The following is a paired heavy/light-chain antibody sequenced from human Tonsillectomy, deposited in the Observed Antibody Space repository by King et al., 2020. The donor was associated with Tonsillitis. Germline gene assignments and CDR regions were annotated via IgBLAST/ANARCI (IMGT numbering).Heavy chain of an antibody. J-gene: IGHJ6*03. Sequence: QVQLQESGPGLVKPSETLSLTCTVSGGSISSYYWSWIRQPPGKGLEYLGYYYYSGSSNYNPSLKSRVTMSVDTSKNHFSLKLSSVTAADTAVYYCATSIFGVVPVHMDVWGKGTTVTVSS. CDR1: GGSISSYY. CDR2: YYYSGSS. CDR3: ATSIFGVVPVHMDV. V-gene: IGHV4-59*01. D-gene: IGHD3-3*01.
Light chain of an antibody. V-gene: IGKV3-11*01. J-gene: IGKJ4*01. CDR1: QSVSGY. CDR2: DAS. CDR3: QQRYNWLT. Sequence: EIVLTQSPATLSLSPGERATLSCRASQSVSGYLAWYQQKPGQAPRLLIYDASNRATGIPARFSGSGSGTDFTLTISSLEPEDFAVYYCQQRYNWLTFGGGTKVEIK.